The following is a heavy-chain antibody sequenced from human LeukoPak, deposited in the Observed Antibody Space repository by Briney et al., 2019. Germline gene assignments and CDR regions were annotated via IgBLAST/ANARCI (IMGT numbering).Heavy chain of an antibody. V-gene: IGHV3-64D*09. CDR1: EFTFSTYA. Sequence: PGGSLRLSCSASEFTFSTYAMHWVRQAPGKGLECVSGISYNGGSTYYADSVKGRFTISRDNSKNTLYLQMSSLRAEDTAVYYCVKDGATLGDWFDPWGQGTLVTVSS. CDR2: ISYNGGST. D-gene: IGHD1-26*01. CDR3: VKDGATLGDWFDP. J-gene: IGHJ5*02.